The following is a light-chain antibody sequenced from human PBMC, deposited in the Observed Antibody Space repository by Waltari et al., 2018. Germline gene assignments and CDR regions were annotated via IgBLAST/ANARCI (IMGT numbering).Light chain of an antibody. CDR3: FSYAGSYTYV. CDR1: SRDVGRYKF. Sequence: QSALTQPRSVSGSPGQSVTISCVGSSRDVGRYKFVSWYQQYPGKAPKLMIYDVTKRPSGVPDRFSGSKSGNTASLTISGLQAEDEAGYYCFSYAGSYTYVFGTGTEVTVL. J-gene: IGLJ1*01. CDR2: DVT. V-gene: IGLV2-11*01.